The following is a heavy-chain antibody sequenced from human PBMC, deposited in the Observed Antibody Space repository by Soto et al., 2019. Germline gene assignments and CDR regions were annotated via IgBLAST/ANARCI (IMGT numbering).Heavy chain of an antibody. J-gene: IGHJ4*02. CDR2: ISWNSGTI. Sequence: DVHLVESGGGLVQPGRSLRLSYAASGFIFDDYAMHWVRQAPGKGLEWVSSISWNSGTIVYADSVKGRFTISRDNAKNSLYLQMNSLRTVDTAFYYCTKGRSTSCFAPVDYWGQGTLVTVSS. V-gene: IGHV3-9*01. CDR3: TKGRSTSCFAPVDY. D-gene: IGHD2-2*01. CDR1: GFIFDDYA.